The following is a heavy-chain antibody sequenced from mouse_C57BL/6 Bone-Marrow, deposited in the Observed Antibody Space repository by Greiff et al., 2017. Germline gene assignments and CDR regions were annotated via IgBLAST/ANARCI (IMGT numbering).Heavy chain of an antibody. Sequence: EVQLQQSGPELVKPGASVKISCKASGYSFTGYYMNWVKQSPEKSLEWIGKINPSTGGTTYNQKFKAKATLTVNKSSSTAYMQLKSLTSEDSAVYDCAEANWAWFAYGGQGTLVTVSA. CDR2: INPSTGGT. D-gene: IGHD4-1*01. V-gene: IGHV1-42*01. CDR3: AEANWAWFAY. CDR1: GYSFTGYY. J-gene: IGHJ3*01.